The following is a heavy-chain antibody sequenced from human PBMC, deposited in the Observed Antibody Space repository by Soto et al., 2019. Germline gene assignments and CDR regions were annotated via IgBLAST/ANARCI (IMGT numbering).Heavy chain of an antibody. CDR3: ARRSSGWYFDY. D-gene: IGHD6-19*01. CDR1: GFTFSNYG. V-gene: IGHV3-33*01. CDR2: IWYDGSNK. J-gene: IGHJ4*02. Sequence: GGSLRLSCAASGFTFSNYGMHWVRQAPGKGLEWVAIIWYDGSNKYFADSVKGRFTISRDNSKNTLYLQMNSLRAEDTAVYYCARRSSGWYFDYWGQGTLVTVSS.